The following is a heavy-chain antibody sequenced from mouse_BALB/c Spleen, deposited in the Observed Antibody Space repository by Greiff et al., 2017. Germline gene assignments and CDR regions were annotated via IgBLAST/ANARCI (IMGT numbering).Heavy chain of an antibody. CDR1: GFSLTSYG. Sequence: VQLQQSGPGLVAPSQSLSITCTVSGFSLTSYGVHWVRQPPGKGLEWLGVIWAGGSTNYNSALMSRLSISKDNSKSQVFLKMNSLQTDDTAMYYCARGKYGNYNYFDYWGQGTTLTVSS. D-gene: IGHD2-10*02. J-gene: IGHJ2*01. V-gene: IGHV2-9*02. CDR3: ARGKYGNYNYFDY. CDR2: IWAGGST.